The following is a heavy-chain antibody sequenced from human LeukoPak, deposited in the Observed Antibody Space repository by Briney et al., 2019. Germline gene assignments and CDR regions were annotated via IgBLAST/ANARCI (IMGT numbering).Heavy chain of an antibody. D-gene: IGHD1-26*01. J-gene: IGHJ6*03. V-gene: IGHV1-69*05. CDR2: IIPIFGTA. CDR1: GGTFSSYA. Sequence: SVKVSCKASGGTFSSYAISWVRQAPGQGLEWMGGIIPIFGTANYAQKFQGRVTITTDEPTSTAYMELSSLRSEDTAVYYCARGSGGSYSPGDYYYYMDVWGKGTTVTVSS. CDR3: ARGSGGSYSPGDYYYYMDV.